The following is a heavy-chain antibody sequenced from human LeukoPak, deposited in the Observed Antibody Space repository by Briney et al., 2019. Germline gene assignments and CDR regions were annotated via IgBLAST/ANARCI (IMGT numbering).Heavy chain of an antibody. CDR1: GGSISSYY. CDR2: IYYSGST. CDR3: ARSVRRWEPLDY. D-gene: IGHD1-26*01. J-gene: IGHJ4*02. V-gene: IGHV4-59*01. Sequence: SETLSLTCTVSGGSISSYYRSWIRQPPGKGLEWIGYIYYSGSTNYNPSLKRRVTISVDTSKNQFSLKLSSVTAADTAVYYCARSVRRWEPLDYWGQGTLVTVSS.